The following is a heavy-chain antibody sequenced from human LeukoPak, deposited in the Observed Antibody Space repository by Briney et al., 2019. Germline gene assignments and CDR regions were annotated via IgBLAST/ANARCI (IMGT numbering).Heavy chain of an antibody. V-gene: IGHV1-2*02. CDR1: GYTFTGYY. CDR3: AAGGEQQPEGY. CDR2: INPNSGGT. J-gene: IGHJ4*02. D-gene: IGHD6-13*01. Sequence: ASVKVSCKASGYTFTGYYMHWVRQAPGQGLEWMGWINPNSGGTNYAQKFQGRVTITADKSTSTAYMELSSLRSEDTAVYYCAAGGEQQPEGYWGQGTLVTVSS.